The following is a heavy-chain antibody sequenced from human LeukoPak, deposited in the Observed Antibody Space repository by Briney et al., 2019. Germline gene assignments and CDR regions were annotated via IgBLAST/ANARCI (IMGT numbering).Heavy chain of an antibody. CDR3: ARQGSSWYYMDV. Sequence: TSETLSLTCTGSGGSISSYYWSWIRQPPGKGLEWIGYIYTSGSTNYNPSLKSRVTISVDTSKNQFSLKLSSVTAADTAVYYCARQGSSWYYMDVWGKGTTVTVSS. V-gene: IGHV4-4*09. J-gene: IGHJ6*03. D-gene: IGHD6-13*01. CDR1: GGSISSYY. CDR2: IYTSGST.